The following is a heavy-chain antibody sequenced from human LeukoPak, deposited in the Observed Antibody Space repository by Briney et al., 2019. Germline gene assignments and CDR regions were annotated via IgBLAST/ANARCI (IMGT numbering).Heavy chain of an antibody. Sequence: SETLSLTCTVSGGSISSYYWSWIRQPPGKGLEWIGYIYYSGSTNYNPSLKSRVTISVDTSKNQFSLKLSSVTAADTAVYYCARYFDPAVAPYNWFDPWGQGTLVTVSS. J-gene: IGHJ5*02. V-gene: IGHV4-59*01. CDR3: ARYFDPAVAPYNWFDP. CDR2: IYYSGST. D-gene: IGHD3-9*01. CDR1: GGSISSYY.